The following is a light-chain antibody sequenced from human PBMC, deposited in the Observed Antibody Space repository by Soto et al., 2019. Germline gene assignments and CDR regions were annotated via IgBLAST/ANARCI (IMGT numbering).Light chain of an antibody. CDR1: QSVSNY. Sequence: EIVLTQSPATLSLPPGERATLSCRASQSVSNYLAWYQQKPGQAPRLLIYDVTNRATGIPARFSGSGSGTDFTLTISSLEPEDFAVYYCQSLFTFGPGTKVDIK. J-gene: IGKJ3*01. CDR2: DVT. V-gene: IGKV3-11*01. CDR3: QSLFT.